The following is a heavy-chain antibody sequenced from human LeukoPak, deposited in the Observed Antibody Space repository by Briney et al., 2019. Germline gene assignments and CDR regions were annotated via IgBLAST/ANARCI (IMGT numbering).Heavy chain of an antibody. CDR1: GGSFSGYY. CDR3: ARGGIKVRYSSGWYHSYFDY. V-gene: IGHV4-34*01. CDR2: INYSGST. D-gene: IGHD6-19*01. Sequence: PSETLSLTCAVYGGSFSGYYWSWIRQPPGKGLEWIGEINYSGSTNYNPSLKSRVTISVDTSKNQFSLKLSSVTAADTAVYYCARGGIKVRYSSGWYHSYFDYWGQGTLVTVSS. J-gene: IGHJ4*02.